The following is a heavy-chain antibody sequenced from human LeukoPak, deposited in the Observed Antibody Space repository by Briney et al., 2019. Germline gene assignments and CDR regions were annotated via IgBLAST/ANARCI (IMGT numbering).Heavy chain of an antibody. J-gene: IGHJ4*02. CDR2: IYSGGTT. Sequence: GGSLRLSCVASGFTFISNAMSWVRQAPGKGLEWVSVIYSGGTTYYADSVKGRFTISRDNSKNTVYLQMNSLRAEDTAVYYCARDRDLDCWGQGTLVTASS. CDR1: GFTFISNA. D-gene: IGHD3-10*01. V-gene: IGHV3-53*01. CDR3: ARDRDLDC.